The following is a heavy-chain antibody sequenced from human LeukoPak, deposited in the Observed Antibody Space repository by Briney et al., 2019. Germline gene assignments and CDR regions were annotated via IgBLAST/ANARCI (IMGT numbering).Heavy chain of an antibody. CDR2: ISSSSIYI. Sequence: PGGSLRLSCAASGFTFSSYSMNWVRQAPGKGLEWVSSISSSSIYIYYADSVKGRFTISRDNAKKSVHLQMNSLRAEDTAVYYCAIPGVSDYWGQGTLVTVSS. J-gene: IGHJ4*02. CDR1: GFTFSSYS. CDR3: AIPGVSDY. V-gene: IGHV3-21*04.